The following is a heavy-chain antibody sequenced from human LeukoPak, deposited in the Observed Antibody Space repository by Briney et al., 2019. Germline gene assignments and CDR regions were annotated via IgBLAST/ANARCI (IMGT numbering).Heavy chain of an antibody. Sequence: ASVKVSCKASGYTFTSYGISWVRQAPGQGLEWMGWISAYNGNTNYAQKLQGRVTMTTDTSTSTAYMELRSLRSEDTAVFYCARTGSSRWHGDHYYFDYWGQGTLVTVSS. CDR2: ISAYNGNT. J-gene: IGHJ4*02. D-gene: IGHD6-13*01. V-gene: IGHV1-18*01. CDR3: ARTGSSRWHGDHYYFDY. CDR1: GYTFTSYG.